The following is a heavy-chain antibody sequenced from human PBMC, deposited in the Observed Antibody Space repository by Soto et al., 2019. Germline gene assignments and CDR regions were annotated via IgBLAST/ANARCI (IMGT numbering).Heavy chain of an antibody. CDR2: IKQDGSGK. CDR1: GFTFSSYW. CDR3: ARVLARIAAAATPPGY. J-gene: IGHJ4*02. Sequence: PGGSLRLSCAASGFTFSSYWMSWVRQAPGKGLEWVANIKQDGSGKYYVDSVKGRFTISRDNAKNSLYLQMNSLRAEDTAVYYCARVLARIAAAATPPGYWGQGTLVTVSS. V-gene: IGHV3-7*01. D-gene: IGHD6-13*01.